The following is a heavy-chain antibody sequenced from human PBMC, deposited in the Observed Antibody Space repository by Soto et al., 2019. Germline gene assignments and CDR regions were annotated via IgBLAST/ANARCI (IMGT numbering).Heavy chain of an antibody. D-gene: IGHD2-15*01. CDR3: ARAHAPTLPFDY. CDR2: IYYSGST. J-gene: IGHJ4*02. V-gene: IGHV4-59*01. CDR1: GGSISSYY. Sequence: SETLSLTCTVSGGSISSYYWSWIRQPPGKGLEWIGYIYYSGSTNYNPSLKSRVTISVDTSKNQFSLKLSSVTAADTAVYFCARAHAPTLPFDYWGLGTLVTVSS.